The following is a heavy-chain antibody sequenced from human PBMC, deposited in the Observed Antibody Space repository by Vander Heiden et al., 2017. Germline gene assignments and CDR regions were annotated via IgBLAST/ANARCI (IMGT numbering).Heavy chain of an antibody. Sequence: GCSISSSSYYWGWIRQPPGKGLEWIGSSYYSGSTYSNPSLKRRVTIAVDTSKNQFSLKLSSVTAADTAVYYCARRMYGGHDAFDIWGQGTMVTVSS. J-gene: IGHJ3*02. D-gene: IGHD2-8*01. CDR2: SYYSGST. V-gene: IGHV4-39*01. CDR3: ARRMYGGHDAFDI. CDR1: GCSISSSSYY.